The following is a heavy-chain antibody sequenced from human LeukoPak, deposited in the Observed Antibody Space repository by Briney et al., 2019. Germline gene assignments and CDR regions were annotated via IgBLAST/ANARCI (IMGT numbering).Heavy chain of an antibody. CDR1: GYTFTSYY. V-gene: IGHV1-46*01. CDR3: ARDLGGYCSSTSCYPFLDAFDI. CDR2: INPSCGST. J-gene: IGHJ3*02. D-gene: IGHD2-2*01. Sequence: EASVKVSCKASGYTFTSYYMHWVRQPPGQGLEWMGIINPSCGSTSYAQKFQGRVTMTRATSTSTVYMELSSLRYEDTAVYYCARDLGGYCSSTSCYPFLDAFDIWGRGTMVTVSS.